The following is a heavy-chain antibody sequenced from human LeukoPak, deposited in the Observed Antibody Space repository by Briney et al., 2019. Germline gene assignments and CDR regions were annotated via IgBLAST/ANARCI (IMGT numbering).Heavy chain of an antibody. D-gene: IGHD3-3*01. V-gene: IGHV1-46*01. CDR1: GYTFTSYY. J-gene: IGHJ4*02. CDR2: INPLGGST. Sequence: ASVKVSCRASGYTFTSYYVHWVRQAPGQGLEWMGIINPLGGSTNYAQKFQGRVTMTRDTSTSTVYMELSSLRSEDTAVYYCARAHDFWSSPFDYWGQGTLVTVSS. CDR3: ARAHDFWSSPFDY.